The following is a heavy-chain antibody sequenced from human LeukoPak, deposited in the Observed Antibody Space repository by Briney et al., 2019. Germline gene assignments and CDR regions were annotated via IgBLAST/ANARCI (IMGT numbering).Heavy chain of an antibody. D-gene: IGHD5-18*01. CDR1: GFTVSNNY. V-gene: IGHV3-66*02. CDR2: VYSGGST. Sequence: PGGSLRLSCAASGFTVSNNYMSWVRQAPGKGLEGVSVVYSGGSTYSADSVKGRFTISRDNSKNTLYLQMNSLRAEDSAVYYCARDRYSYGFALDCWGQGTLVTVSS. J-gene: IGHJ4*02. CDR3: ARDRYSYGFALDC.